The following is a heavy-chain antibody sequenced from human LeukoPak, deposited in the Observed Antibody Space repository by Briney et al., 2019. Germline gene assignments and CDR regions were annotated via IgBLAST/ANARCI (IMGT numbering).Heavy chain of an antibody. CDR3: ARGGSYVLAYYYYGMDV. Sequence: ASVKVACKASGYTFTSYAMHWVRQAPGQRLEWMGWINAGNGNTKYSHEFQGRVTITRDTSASTDNMELSSLRSEDTAVYYCARGGSYVLAYYYYGMDVWGQGTTVTVSS. V-gene: IGHV1-3*01. D-gene: IGHD3-16*01. CDR1: GYTFTSYA. CDR2: INAGNGNT. J-gene: IGHJ6*02.